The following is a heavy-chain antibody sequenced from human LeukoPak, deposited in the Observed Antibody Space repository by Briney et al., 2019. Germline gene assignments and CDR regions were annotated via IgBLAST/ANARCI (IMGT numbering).Heavy chain of an antibody. CDR1: GSTFSSYE. CDR2: ISSSGSTI. V-gene: IGHV3-48*03. J-gene: IGHJ3*02. Sequence: PGGSLRLSCAASGSTFSSYEMNWVRQAPGKGLEWVSYISSSGSTIYYADSVKGRFTISRDNAKNSLYLQMNSLRAEDTAVYYCAREFKGEGSAFDIWGQGTMVTVSS. D-gene: IGHD3-10*01. CDR3: AREFKGEGSAFDI.